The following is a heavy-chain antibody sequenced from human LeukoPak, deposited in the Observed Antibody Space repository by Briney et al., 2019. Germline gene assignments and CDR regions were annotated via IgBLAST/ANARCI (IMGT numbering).Heavy chain of an antibody. D-gene: IGHD2-2*01. CDR3: AAQETKVVPAAMYWFDP. V-gene: IGHV4-61*02. CDR1: GGSISSGSYY. J-gene: IGHJ5*02. CDR2: IYTSGST. Sequence: SETLSLTCTVSGGSISSGSYYWSWIRQPAGKGLEWIGRIYTSGSTNYNPSLKSRVTISVDTSKNQFSLKLSSVTAADTAVYYCAAQETKVVPAAMYWFDPWGQGTLVTVSS.